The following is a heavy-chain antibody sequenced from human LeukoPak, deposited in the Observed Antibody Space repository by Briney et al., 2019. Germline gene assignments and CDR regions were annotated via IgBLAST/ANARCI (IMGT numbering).Heavy chain of an antibody. J-gene: IGHJ4*02. V-gene: IGHV3-74*01. D-gene: IGHD1-14*01. CDR2: IRSDGGSS. CDR1: GFTFSSYFW. Sequence: GGSLRLSCAASGFTFSSYFWMHWVRQAPGKGLVWVSRIRSDGGSSTYADSVKGRFTISRDNAKNTLYLQMNTLRAEDTAVYYCARDDYNRLWGQGTLVTVSS. CDR3: ARDDYNRL.